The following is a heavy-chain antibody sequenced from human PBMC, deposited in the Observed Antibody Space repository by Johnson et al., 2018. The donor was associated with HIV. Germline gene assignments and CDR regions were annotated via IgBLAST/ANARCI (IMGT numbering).Heavy chain of an antibody. CDR1: GFTVSSNY. CDR3: ARESDMLTGYPNAFDI. CDR2: IYSGGST. V-gene: IGHV3-66*01. J-gene: IGHJ3*02. D-gene: IGHD3-9*01. Sequence: VQLVESGGSVVRPGGSLRLSCAASGFTVSSNYMSWVRQAPGKGLEWVSVIYSGGSTYYADSVKGRFTISRDNSKNTLYLQMNSLRAEDTAGYYCARESDMLTGYPNAFDIWGQGTMVTVSS.